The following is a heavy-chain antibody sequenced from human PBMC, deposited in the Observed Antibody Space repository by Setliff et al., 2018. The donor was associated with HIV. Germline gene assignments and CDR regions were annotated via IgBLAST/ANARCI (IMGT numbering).Heavy chain of an antibody. CDR2: IHSSGTT. D-gene: IGHD2-15*01. J-gene: IGHJ4*02. V-gene: IGHV4-59*01. Sequence: TLSLTCSVSGDSIGAYHWSWIRQPPGRGLEWIGYIHSSGTTHYNPSLSSRVTISFDASKKYFSLKLTSVTAADTAMYYCATYSAGEGGRGHWGQGTLVTVSS. CDR3: ATYSAGEGGRGH. CDR1: GDSIGAYH.